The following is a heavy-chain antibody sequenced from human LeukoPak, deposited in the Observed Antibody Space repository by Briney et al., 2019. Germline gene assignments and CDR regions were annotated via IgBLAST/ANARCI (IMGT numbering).Heavy chain of an antibody. Sequence: GGSLRLSCAASGFTFSSYWMNWVRQAPGKGLVWVSRIASDGSSTTYADSVKGRFTISRDNAKNSLYLQMNSLRAEDTAVYYCARFFNNQEDYWGQGTLVTVSS. CDR3: ARFFNNQEDY. J-gene: IGHJ4*02. CDR1: GFTFSSYW. CDR2: IASDGSST. D-gene: IGHD1/OR15-1a*01. V-gene: IGHV3-74*01.